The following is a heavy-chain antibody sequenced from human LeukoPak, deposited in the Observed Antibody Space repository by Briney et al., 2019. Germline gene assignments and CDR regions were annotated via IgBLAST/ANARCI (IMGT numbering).Heavy chain of an antibody. CDR1: VFTFSSYC. D-gene: IGHD5-12*01. J-gene: IGHJ5*02. V-gene: IGHV3-33*01. Sequence: GGSLRLSCAASVFTFSSYCMHWVRQAPCKGLEWVAVIWYDGSNKYYADSVKGRFTISRDNSKNTLYLQMNSLRAEDTAVYYCARDRDIVATYNWFDPWGQGTLVTVSS. CDR3: ARDRDIVATYNWFDP. CDR2: IWYDGSNK.